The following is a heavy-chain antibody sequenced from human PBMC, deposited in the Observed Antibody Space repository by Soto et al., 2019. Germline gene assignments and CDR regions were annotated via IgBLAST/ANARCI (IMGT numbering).Heavy chain of an antibody. J-gene: IGHJ6*02. CDR1: GFTFSDYY. V-gene: IGHV3-11*01. CDR3: ARGHYGLDV. CDR2: SSSSGAAI. Sequence: GGSLRLSCAASGFTFSDYYISWIRQPPGKGLEWVSYSSSSGAAIYYADSVKGRFTISRDNAKNSLYLQMNSLRVEDTAVYYCARGHYGLDVWGQGTTVTVSS.